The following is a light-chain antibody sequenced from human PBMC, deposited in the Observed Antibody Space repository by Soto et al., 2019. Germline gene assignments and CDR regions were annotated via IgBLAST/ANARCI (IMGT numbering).Light chain of an antibody. V-gene: IGLV2-14*01. Sequence: QSVLTQPASVSGSPGQSITISCTGTSSDVGGYNYVSWYQQHPGKAPKLMIYDVRNRPSGVSNRFSGSKSGNTASLTISGLQAEDEADYSCSSYTRSSTLYVLGTGTKLTVL. J-gene: IGLJ1*01. CDR2: DVR. CDR3: SSYTRSSTLYV. CDR1: SSDVGGYNY.